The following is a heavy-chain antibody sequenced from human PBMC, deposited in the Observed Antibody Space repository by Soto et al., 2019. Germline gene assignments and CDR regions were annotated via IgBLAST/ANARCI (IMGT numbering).Heavy chain of an antibody. CDR1: GYTFTHYY. J-gene: IGHJ4*02. D-gene: IGHD6-13*01. V-gene: IGHV1-46*01. Sequence: QVQLVQSGAEVKKPGASVKVSCRTSGYTFTHYYRHWVRQAPGQGLEWLGIINPASGSTNYAQDFQGRVTFTMDTSTTTVYMELSGLRAEDTAIFYCARDLAAGDHWGQGTLVTVSS. CDR3: ARDLAAGDH. CDR2: INPASGST.